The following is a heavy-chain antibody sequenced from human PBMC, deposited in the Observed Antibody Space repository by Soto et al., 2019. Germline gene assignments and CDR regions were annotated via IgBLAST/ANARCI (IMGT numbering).Heavy chain of an antibody. J-gene: IGHJ4*01. CDR2: IYYSGST. V-gene: IGHV4-61*01. D-gene: IGHD3-16*01. CDR1: GGSISSDSHF. CDR3: VIVIWGRYPFVF. Sequence: SETLSLTCTVSGGSISSDSHFWSWIRQPPGKRLEWIGYIYYSGSTNYNPSLNSRVTISIDTSKNQFSLTLNSVTAADSAIYYCVIVIWGRYPFVFRGPGTLVTLS.